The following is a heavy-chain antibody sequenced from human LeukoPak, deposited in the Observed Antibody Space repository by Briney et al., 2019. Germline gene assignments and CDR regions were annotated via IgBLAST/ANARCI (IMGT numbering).Heavy chain of an antibody. V-gene: IGHV4-59*01. D-gene: IGHD6-19*01. Sequence: PSETLSLTCTVSGGSISSYYWSWIRQPPGKGLEWIGYIYYSGSTNYNPSLKSRVTISVDTSKNQFSLNLNSVTAADTAVYYCARKEAVPGAGGFDFWGQGTLVTVSS. J-gene: IGHJ4*02. CDR2: IYYSGST. CDR1: GGSISSYY. CDR3: ARKEAVPGAGGFDF.